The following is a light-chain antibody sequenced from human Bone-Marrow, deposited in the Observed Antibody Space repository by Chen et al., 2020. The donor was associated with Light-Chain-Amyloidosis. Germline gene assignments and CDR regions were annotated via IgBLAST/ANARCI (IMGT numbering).Light chain of an antibody. CDR3: QTWGTGIQV. CDR1: SVHSNYA. J-gene: IGLJ3*02. CDR2: LNSDGSH. Sequence: QLVVTQSPSASASLGASVKLTCTLRSVHSNYAVAWHQQQPEKGPRYLMKLNSDGSHNKGDGIPARFSGSSSGAERYLTISSLQSEDEADYFCQTWGTGIQVFGGGTKLTVL. V-gene: IGLV4-69*01.